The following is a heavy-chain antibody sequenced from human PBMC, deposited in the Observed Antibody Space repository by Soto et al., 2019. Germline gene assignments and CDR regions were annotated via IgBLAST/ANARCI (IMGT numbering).Heavy chain of an antibody. CDR1: RHCFPSYF. J-gene: IGHJ5*02. CDR3: ARQGPGRSSLYDWFEP. V-gene: IGHV5-51*07. D-gene: IGHD3-16*01. Sequence: RKISCDQHRHCFPSYFIACVDEKPVLGREWMGIIYPGDSDTRYSPSFQGEVTISADKSISTAYLQWSSLKASDTAMYYCARQGPGRSSLYDWFEPRGQGTLVSVSS. CDR2: IYPGDSDT.